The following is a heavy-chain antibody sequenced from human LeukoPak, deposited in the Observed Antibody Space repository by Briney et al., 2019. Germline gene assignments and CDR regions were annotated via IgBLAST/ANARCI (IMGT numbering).Heavy chain of an antibody. V-gene: IGHV1-2*06. CDR2: INPNSGGT. D-gene: IGHD5-18*01. CDR1: GYTFTGYY. J-gene: IGHJ4*02. Sequence: ASVKASCKASGYTFTGYYMHWVRQAPGQGLEWMGRINPNSGGTNYAQKFQGRVTMTRDTSISTAYMELSRLRSDDTAVYYCARIGKGGDSYGGGGVDYWGQGTLVTVSS. CDR3: ARIGKGGDSYGGGGVDY.